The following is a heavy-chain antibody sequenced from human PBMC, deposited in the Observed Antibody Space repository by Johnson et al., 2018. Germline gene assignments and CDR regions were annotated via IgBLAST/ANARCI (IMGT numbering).Heavy chain of an antibody. Sequence: VQLVESGGGLVQPGGSLRVSCAASGFTFSSYSMNWVRQAPGQGLEWVSYISGSGSTIYYADSVKGRFTISRDSAKNSLYLQMNSRRDEDTAAYYLATCGASGVTVPYYYYGMDVWGQGTTVTVS. D-gene: IGHD2-2*01. J-gene: IGHJ6*02. CDR2: ISGSGSTI. V-gene: IGHV3-48*02. CDR1: GFTFSSYS. CDR3: ATCGASGVTVPYYYYGMDV.